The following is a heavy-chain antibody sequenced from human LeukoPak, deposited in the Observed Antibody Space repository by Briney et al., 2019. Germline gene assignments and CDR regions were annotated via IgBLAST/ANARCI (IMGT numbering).Heavy chain of an antibody. D-gene: IGHD3-9*01. V-gene: IGHV4-34*01. Sequence: SETLSLTCAVYGGSFSGYYWSWIRQPPGKGLEWIGEINHSGSTNYNPSLKSRVTISVDTSKNQFSLKLSSVTAADTAVYYCARVSRLTGLYYYYYYMDVWGKGTTVTVSS. CDR1: GGSFSGYY. CDR3: ARVSRLTGLYYYYYYMDV. CDR2: INHSGST. J-gene: IGHJ6*03.